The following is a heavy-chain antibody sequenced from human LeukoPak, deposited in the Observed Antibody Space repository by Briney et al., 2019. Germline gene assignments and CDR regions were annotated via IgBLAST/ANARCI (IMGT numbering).Heavy chain of an antibody. CDR1: GYSFTNYW. CDR2: IYPGDSDT. J-gene: IGHJ5*01. Sequence: GESLKISCKASGYSFTNYWIGWVRQMPGKGLEWMAIIYPGDSDTRYSPSFQGQVTISADKSISTAYLQWSGLKASDTAMYYCARRAYGDRNWSDSWGQGTLVTVSS. CDR3: ARRAYGDRNWSDS. D-gene: IGHD4-17*01. V-gene: IGHV5-51*01.